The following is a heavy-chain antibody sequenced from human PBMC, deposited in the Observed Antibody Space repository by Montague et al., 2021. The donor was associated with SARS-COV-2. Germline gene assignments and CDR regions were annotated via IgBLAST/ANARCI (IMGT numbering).Heavy chain of an antibody. Sequence: PALVKPTQTLTLTCTFSGFTLSTSGMCVSWIRQPPGKALEWLARIDWDDDKYYSTSLKTRLNISKDTSKNQVVLTMTNMYPVDTATYNCARGYYEILTSYLDGFDIWGQGRMVTVSS. CDR2: IDWDDDK. CDR3: ARGYYEILTSYLDGFDI. J-gene: IGHJ3*02. D-gene: IGHD3-9*01. CDR1: GFTLSTSGMC. V-gene: IGHV2-70*11.